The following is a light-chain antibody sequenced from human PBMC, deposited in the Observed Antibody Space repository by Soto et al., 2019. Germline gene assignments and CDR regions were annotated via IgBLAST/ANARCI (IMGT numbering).Light chain of an antibody. Sequence: DIQMTQSPYSLSASVGDRITITCRASQDMRNNLGWYQQKPGKAPKRLIYPASSLESGDPSRFSGSGSGTEFTLTISSLQPEDFATYYCLQQNNYPWTFGQGTKVEIK. CDR1: QDMRNN. CDR2: PAS. V-gene: IGKV1-17*01. J-gene: IGKJ1*01. CDR3: LQQNNYPWT.